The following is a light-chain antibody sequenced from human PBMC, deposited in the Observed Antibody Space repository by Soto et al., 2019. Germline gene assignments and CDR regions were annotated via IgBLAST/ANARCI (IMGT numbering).Light chain of an antibody. CDR2: INN. Sequence: QAVVTQPPSASATPGQRVTISCSGSSSNIGSYTVSWYQQLPGTAPKLLIYINNQRPSGVPDRFSGSKSGTSASLAISGLQSEDEANYYCAAWDGSLNGVLFGGGTKVTVL. V-gene: IGLV1-44*01. J-gene: IGLJ2*01. CDR3: AAWDGSLNGVL. CDR1: SSNIGSYT.